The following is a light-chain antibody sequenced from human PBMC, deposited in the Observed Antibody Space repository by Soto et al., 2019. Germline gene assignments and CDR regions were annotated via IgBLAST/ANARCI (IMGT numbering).Light chain of an antibody. Sequence: QSVLTQPASVSGSPGQSITISCTGTSSDVGGYKYVSWYQQYTGKAPKVMIYEVSSRPSGVSNRFSGSKSGNTASLTISGLQAEDESDYFCSSYTSSNTLVFGTGTKVTVL. CDR3: SSYTSSNTLV. J-gene: IGLJ1*01. CDR1: SSDVGGYKY. CDR2: EVS. V-gene: IGLV2-14*01.